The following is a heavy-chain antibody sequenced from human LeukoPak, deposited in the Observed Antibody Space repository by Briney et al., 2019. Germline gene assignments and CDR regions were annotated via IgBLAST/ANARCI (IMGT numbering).Heavy chain of an antibody. CDR1: GFTFSSYS. J-gene: IGHJ4*02. CDR2: ITSSGGST. CDR3: ARDLCWGCFDD. V-gene: IGHV3-23*01. D-gene: IGHD3-10*02. Sequence: GGSLRLSCAASGFTFSSYSMNWVRQAPGKGLEWVSAITSSGGSTYYGDSVKGRFTISRDNSRNTLYLQMNSLRVDDTAVYYCARDLCWGCFDDWGQGNLVTVSS.